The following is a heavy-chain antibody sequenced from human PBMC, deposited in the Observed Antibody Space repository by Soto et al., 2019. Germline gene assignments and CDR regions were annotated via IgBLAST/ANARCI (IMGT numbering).Heavy chain of an antibody. CDR1: GFSFSNYA. Sequence: GGSLRLSCSASGFSFSNYAVHWVRQAPGKGLEYLSLISSNGASTYYADSVKGRFTISRDNSKNTLYLQMSSLRPEDTAVYYCVKDLRSGNFYHYYFDSWGQGTLVTVSS. D-gene: IGHD2-15*01. J-gene: IGHJ4*02. CDR2: ISSNGAST. V-gene: IGHV3-64D*08. CDR3: VKDLRSGNFYHYYFDS.